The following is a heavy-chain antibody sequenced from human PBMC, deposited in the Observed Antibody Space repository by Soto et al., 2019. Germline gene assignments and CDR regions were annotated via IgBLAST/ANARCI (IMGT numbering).Heavy chain of an antibody. Sequence: LRLSCAASGFTFSSYGMHWVRQAPGKGLEWVAVIWYDGSNKYYADSVKGRFTISRDNSKNTLYLQMSSLRVEDTAVYYCATDYSSTGYGLVYWGQGALVTVSS. J-gene: IGHJ4*02. D-gene: IGHD6-19*01. CDR1: GFTFSSYG. CDR2: IWYDGSNK. CDR3: ATDYSSTGYGLVY. V-gene: IGHV3-33*01.